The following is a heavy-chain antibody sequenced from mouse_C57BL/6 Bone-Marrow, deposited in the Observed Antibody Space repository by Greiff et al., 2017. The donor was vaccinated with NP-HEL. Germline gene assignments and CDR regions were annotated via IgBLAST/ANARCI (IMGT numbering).Heavy chain of an antibody. Sequence: EVMLVESGGGLVKPGGSLKLSCAASGFTFSDYGMHWVRQAPEKGLEWVAYISSGSSTIYYADTVKGRFTISRENAKNTLFLQMTSLRSEDTAMYYCARENFWDANFDYWGQGTTLTVSS. CDR1: GFTFSDYG. CDR3: ARENFWDANFDY. D-gene: IGHD4-1*01. CDR2: ISSGSSTI. J-gene: IGHJ2*01. V-gene: IGHV5-17*01.